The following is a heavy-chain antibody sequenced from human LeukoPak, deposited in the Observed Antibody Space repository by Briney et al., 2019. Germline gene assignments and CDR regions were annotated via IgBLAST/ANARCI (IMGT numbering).Heavy chain of an antibody. Sequence: PGGSLRLSCAASGFTFSNYWMHWVRQAPGKGLVWVSRINSDGSTTNYADSVKGRFTISRDNSKNTLYLQMNSLRAEDTAVYYCAKDLSAQYYDYVWGSYLRWGQGTLVTVSS. CDR3: AKDLSAQYYDYVWGSYLR. CDR2: INSDGSTT. CDR1: GFTFSNYW. J-gene: IGHJ4*02. D-gene: IGHD3-16*02. V-gene: IGHV3-74*01.